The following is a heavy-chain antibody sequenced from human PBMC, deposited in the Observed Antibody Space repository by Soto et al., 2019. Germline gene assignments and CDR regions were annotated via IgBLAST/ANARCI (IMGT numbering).Heavy chain of an antibody. J-gene: IGHJ4*02. CDR2: IYHSGST. V-gene: IGHV4-30-2*01. D-gene: IGHD2-2*01. CDR1: GGSISSGGYS. Sequence: SETLSLTCAVSGGSISSGGYSWSWIRQPPGKGLEWIGYIYHSGSTYYNPSLKSRVTISVDRSKNQFSLKLSSVTAADTAVYYCARASVVPAAPLDYWGQGTLVTVS. CDR3: ARASVVPAAPLDY.